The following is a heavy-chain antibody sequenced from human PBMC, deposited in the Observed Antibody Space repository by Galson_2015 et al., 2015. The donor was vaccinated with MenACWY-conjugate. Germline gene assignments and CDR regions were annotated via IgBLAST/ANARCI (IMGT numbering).Heavy chain of an antibody. J-gene: IGHJ4*02. CDR1: GFTFSNAW. V-gene: IGHV3-15*01. CDR2: IKSKTHSGTP. D-gene: IGHD2/OR15-2a*01. Sequence: CMRISCAASGFTFSNAWMTWVRQAPGKGLEWVGRIKSKTHSGTPDYAAPVNGRFTISRDDSRNTVYLEMNGLKAEDTGLYYCTTDYFGQYFFDSWGQGTPVTVSS. CDR3: TTDYFGQYFFDS.